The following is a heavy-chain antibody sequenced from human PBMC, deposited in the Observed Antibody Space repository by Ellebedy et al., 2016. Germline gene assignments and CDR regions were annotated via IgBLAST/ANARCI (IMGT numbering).Heavy chain of an antibody. Sequence: GGSLRLXXTASGFTFSNYAISWVRQAPGKGPEWVSSISGSADTTSYADSVKGRFTISRDNSKNTLYLQMNSLKTEDTAVYYCANKSPRGYGMDVWGHGTTVTVSS. J-gene: IGHJ6*02. CDR1: GFTFSNYA. CDR2: ISGSADTT. V-gene: IGHV3-23*01. CDR3: ANKSPRGYGMDV. D-gene: IGHD3-10*01.